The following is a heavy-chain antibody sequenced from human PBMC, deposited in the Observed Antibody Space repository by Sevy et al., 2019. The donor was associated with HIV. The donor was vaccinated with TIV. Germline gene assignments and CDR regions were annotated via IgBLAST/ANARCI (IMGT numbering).Heavy chain of an antibody. CDR1: GYSISSGYY. CDR2: IYHSGST. V-gene: IGHV4-38-2*01. CDR3: ARGGYTYGTGYFDY. Sequence: SETLSLTCGVSGYSISSGYYWGWIRQPPGKGLEWIGSIYHSGSTYSNPSLKSRVTISVDTSKNQFSLKLSSVTAADTAVYYCARGGYTYGTGYFDYWGQGTLVTVSS. D-gene: IGHD3-10*01. J-gene: IGHJ4*02.